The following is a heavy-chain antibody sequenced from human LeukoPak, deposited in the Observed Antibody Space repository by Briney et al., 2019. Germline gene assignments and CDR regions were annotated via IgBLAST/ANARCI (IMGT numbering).Heavy chain of an antibody. CDR1: GGSFSGYY. V-gene: IGHV4-59*01. CDR2: IYYSGST. D-gene: IGHD6-6*01. J-gene: IGHJ5*02. Sequence: SETLSLTCAVYGGSFSGYYWSWIRQPPGKGLEWIGYIYYSGSTNYNPSLKSRVTISVDTSKNQFSLKLSSVTAADTAVYYCARGSEYSSSLWFDPWGQGTLVTVSS. CDR3: ARGSEYSSSLWFDP.